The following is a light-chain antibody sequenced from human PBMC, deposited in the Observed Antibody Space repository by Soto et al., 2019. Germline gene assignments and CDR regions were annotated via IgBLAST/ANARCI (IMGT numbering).Light chain of an antibody. J-gene: IGKJ4*01. CDR1: QGISSW. Sequence: DVQMSQSPSSLSASVGNRVTITCRASQGISSWLAWYQQKPEKAPKSLIYAASSLHSGVPSRFSGSGSGTDFTLTISSLQPEEFATYDCQQYNSYPLTFVGWTKVDIK. CDR2: AAS. CDR3: QQYNSYPLT. V-gene: IGKV1D-16*01.